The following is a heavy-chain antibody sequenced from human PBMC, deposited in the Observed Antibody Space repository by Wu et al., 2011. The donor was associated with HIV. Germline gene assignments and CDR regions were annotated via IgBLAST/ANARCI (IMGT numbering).Heavy chain of an antibody. D-gene: IGHD4-17*01. CDR3: ARGYGDVKGTGWFDP. Sequence: EVKKPGSSVKVSCKASGGTLSSYAISWVRQAPGQGLEWMGGIIPIFGTANYAQKFQGRVTITTDESTSTVYMELSSLRSDDTAMYYCARGYGDVKGTGWFDPWGQGTLVTVSS. CDR1: GGTLSSYA. J-gene: IGHJ5*02. CDR2: IIPIFGTA. V-gene: IGHV1-69*05.